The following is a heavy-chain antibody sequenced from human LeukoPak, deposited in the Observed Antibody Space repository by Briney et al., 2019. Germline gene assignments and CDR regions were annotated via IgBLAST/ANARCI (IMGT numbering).Heavy chain of an antibody. CDR2: ISNSITYM. CDR3: ARDLPPAADYGGPPRAFDI. CDR1: GFSFSDYS. V-gene: IGHV3-21*01. D-gene: IGHD4-23*01. Sequence: GGSLRLSCAASGFSFSDYSMNWVRQAPGKGLEWVSSISNSITYMYDADSVKGRFTISRDNAKNSVYLHMNSLRAEDTAVYYCARDLPPAADYGGPPRAFDIWGQGTVVTVSS. J-gene: IGHJ3*02.